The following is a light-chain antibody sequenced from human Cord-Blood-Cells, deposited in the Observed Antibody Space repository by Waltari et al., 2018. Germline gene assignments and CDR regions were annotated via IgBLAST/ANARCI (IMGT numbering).Light chain of an antibody. J-gene: IGKJ5*01. CDR3: QQDGSSSIT. Sequence: EIVFRQSPGTLSLSQGETATLPCRASQSVSSSYLAWYQQKPGQAPRLLIYGASSRATGIPDRFSGSGSGTDFTLTISRLEPEDFAVYYCQQDGSSSITFGQGTRLEIK. CDR1: QSVSSSY. CDR2: GAS. V-gene: IGKV3-20*01.